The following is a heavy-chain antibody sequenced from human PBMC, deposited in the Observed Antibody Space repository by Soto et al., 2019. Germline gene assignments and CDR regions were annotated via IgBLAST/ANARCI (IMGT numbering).Heavy chain of an antibody. CDR2: INPSGGST. V-gene: IGHV1-46*01. CDR3: ARAYYYDSSGYYPDYY. Sequence: ASVKVSCKASGYTFTSYYMHWVRQAPGQGLEWMGIINPSGGSTSYAQKFQGRVTMTRDTSTSTVYMELSSLRSEDTAVYYCARAYYYDSSGYYPDYYWGQGTLVTVSS. CDR1: GYTFTSYY. J-gene: IGHJ4*02. D-gene: IGHD3-22*01.